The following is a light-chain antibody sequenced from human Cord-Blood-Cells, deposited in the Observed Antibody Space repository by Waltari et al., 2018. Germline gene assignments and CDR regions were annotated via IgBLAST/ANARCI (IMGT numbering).Light chain of an antibody. CDR2: AAS. V-gene: IGKV1-39*01. CDR1: QSISSY. CDR3: QQSYSTHT. J-gene: IGKJ2*01. Sequence: DIQMTQSPSSLSASVGDRVTITCRASQSISSYLNWYQQKPGKAPKRLNYAASSLQSGVPSRFSGSGSGTDFTLTISSLQPEDFATYYCQQSYSTHTFGQGTKLEIK.